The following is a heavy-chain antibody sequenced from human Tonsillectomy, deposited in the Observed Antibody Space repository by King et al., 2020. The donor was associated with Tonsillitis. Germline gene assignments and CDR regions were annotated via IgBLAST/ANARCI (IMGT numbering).Heavy chain of an antibody. J-gene: IGHJ6*02. CDR2: TSFDGNNR. V-gene: IGHV3-30*18. D-gene: IGHD3-3*01. Sequence: VQLVESGGGVVQPGRSLRLSCAASGFTFSGYGMHWVRQAPGKGLEWVAVTSFDGNNRNHADSVKGRFTISRASSKNTLYLLMNSLRAEDTAVYYCAKESFYDFWSGDYTEHMDVWGQGTTVTVYS. CDR3: AKESFYDFWSGDYTEHMDV. CDR1: GFTFSGYG.